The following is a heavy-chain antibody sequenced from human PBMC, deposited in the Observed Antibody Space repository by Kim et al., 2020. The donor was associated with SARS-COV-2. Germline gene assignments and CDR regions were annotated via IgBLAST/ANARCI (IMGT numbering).Heavy chain of an antibody. Sequence: SETLSLTCAVYGGSFSGYYWSWIRQPPGKGLEWIGEINHSGSTNYNPSLKSRVTISVDTSKNQFSLKLSSVTAADTAVYYCARVGGRTYYYGSGSLLGPRRDGMDVWGQGTTVTVSS. D-gene: IGHD3-10*01. CDR2: INHSGST. J-gene: IGHJ6*02. CDR1: GGSFSGYY. CDR3: ARVGGRTYYYGSGSLLGPRRDGMDV. V-gene: IGHV4-34*01.